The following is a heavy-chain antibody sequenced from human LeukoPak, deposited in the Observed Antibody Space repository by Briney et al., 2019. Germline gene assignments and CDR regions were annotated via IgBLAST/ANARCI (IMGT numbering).Heavy chain of an antibody. J-gene: IGHJ5*02. Sequence: GRSLRLSCAASGFTFDGYAMHWVRQAPGKGLEWVAGISWDSGSIGYADSVKGRYTISRDNAKNSLYLQMNRLRAEDTALYYCAKDGDDPWGQGTLVTVSS. V-gene: IGHV3-9*01. CDR1: GFTFDGYA. CDR3: AKDGDDP. CDR2: ISWDSGSI.